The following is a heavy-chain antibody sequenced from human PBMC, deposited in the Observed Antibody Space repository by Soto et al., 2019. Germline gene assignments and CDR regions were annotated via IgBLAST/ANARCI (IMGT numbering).Heavy chain of an antibody. Sequence: AASVKVSCKVSGRAFTNYSLNWVRHAPGQGLEWLGGIIPLHNTSNYSLKLLGRGSVTADISSNTVYMHLSGLTSDDTATYYCAIWSNWNPLYYRGMDVWGQGTTVTVSS. CDR2: IIPLHNTS. D-gene: IGHD1-20*01. CDR3: AIWSNWNPLYYRGMDV. V-gene: IGHV1-69*08. CDR1: GRAFTNYS. J-gene: IGHJ6*02.